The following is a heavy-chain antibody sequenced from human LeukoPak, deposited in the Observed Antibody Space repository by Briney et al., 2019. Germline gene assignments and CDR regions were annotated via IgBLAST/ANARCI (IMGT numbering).Heavy chain of an antibody. V-gene: IGHV4-4*07. CDR3: ARDRYYYDSSGYNYMDV. CDR1: GGSISSYY. CDR2: IYTSGST. D-gene: IGHD3-22*01. Sequence: SETLSLTCTVSGGSISSYYWSWIRQPAGKGLERIGRIYTSGSTNYNPSLKSRVTMSVDTSKNQFSLKLSSVTAADTAVYYCARDRYYYDSSGYNYMDVWGKGTMVTISS. J-gene: IGHJ6*03.